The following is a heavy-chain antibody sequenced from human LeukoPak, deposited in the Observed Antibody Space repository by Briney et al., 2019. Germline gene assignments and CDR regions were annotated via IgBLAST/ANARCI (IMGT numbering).Heavy chain of an antibody. V-gene: IGHV4-4*02. D-gene: IGHD3-10*01. CDR3: ARGLGELHGDY. J-gene: IGHJ4*02. Sequence: GSLRLSCVVSGFTFSSYAMSWVRQPPGKGLEWIGEIYHSGSTNYNPSLKSRVTISVDKSKNQFSLKLSSVTAADTAVYYCARGLGELHGDYWGQGTLVTVSS. CDR2: IYHSGST. CDR1: GFTFSSYAM.